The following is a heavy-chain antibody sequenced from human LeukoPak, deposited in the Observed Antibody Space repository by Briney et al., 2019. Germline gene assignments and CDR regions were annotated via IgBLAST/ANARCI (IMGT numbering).Heavy chain of an antibody. D-gene: IGHD3-9*01. CDR3: ARAATAILTGPPDHDY. CDR1: GFTFSSYE. V-gene: IGHV3-48*03. Sequence: GGSLRLSCAASGFTFSSYEMNWVRQAPGRGLEWVSYISSSGSTIYYADSVKGRFTISRDNAKNSLYLQMNSLRAEDTAVYYCARAATAILTGPPDHDYWGQGTLVTVSS. CDR2: ISSSGSTI. J-gene: IGHJ4*02.